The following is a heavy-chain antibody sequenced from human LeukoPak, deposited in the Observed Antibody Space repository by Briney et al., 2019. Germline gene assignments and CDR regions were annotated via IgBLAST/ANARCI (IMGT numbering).Heavy chain of an antibody. CDR3: ARVCCSSTRCWYYFDY. Sequence: ASVKVSCKASGYTFTSYDINWVRQATGQGLEWMGWMNPNSGNTGYAQKFQGRVTITRNTSISTAYMELSSLRSEDTAVYYCARVCCSSTRCWYYFDYWGQGTLVTVSS. J-gene: IGHJ4*02. CDR1: GYTFTSYD. V-gene: IGHV1-8*03. D-gene: IGHD2-2*01. CDR2: MNPNSGNT.